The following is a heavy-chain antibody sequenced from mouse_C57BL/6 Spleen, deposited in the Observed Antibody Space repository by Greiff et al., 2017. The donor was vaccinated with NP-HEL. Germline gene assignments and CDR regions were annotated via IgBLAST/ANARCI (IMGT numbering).Heavy chain of an antibody. CDR2: IHPNSGST. Sequence: QVQLQQPGAELVRPGSSVKLSCKASGYTFTSYWMHWVKQRPIQGLELIGMIHPNSGSTNYNEKFKSKATLTVDKSSSTAYMQLSSLTSEDSAVYYCARWGSNYGWFAYWGQGTLVTVSA. J-gene: IGHJ3*01. D-gene: IGHD2-5*01. CDR3: ARWGSNYGWFAY. V-gene: IGHV1-64*01. CDR1: GYTFTSYW.